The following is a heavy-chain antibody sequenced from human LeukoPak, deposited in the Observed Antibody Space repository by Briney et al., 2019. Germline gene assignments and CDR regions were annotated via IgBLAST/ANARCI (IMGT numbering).Heavy chain of an antibody. V-gene: IGHV5-51*01. J-gene: IGHJ5*02. Sequence: GESLKISCKGSEYSFTNCWIGWVRQKPGRGLEWMGLIYPENSYARYSPSLQGQVIMSVDKSISTAYLQWSSLKASDTAMYYCARQEYCSGGSCYTWFDPWGQGTLVTVSS. D-gene: IGHD2-15*01. CDR3: ARQEYCSGGSCYTWFDP. CDR2: IYPENSYA. CDR1: EYSFTNCW.